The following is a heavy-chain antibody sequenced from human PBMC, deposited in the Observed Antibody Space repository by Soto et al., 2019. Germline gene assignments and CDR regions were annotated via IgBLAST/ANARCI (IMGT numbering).Heavy chain of an antibody. J-gene: IGHJ6*02. V-gene: IGHV3-23*01. Sequence: EVQLLESGGGFIHPGGSLRLSCAASGFSFSSFAMNWVRQAPGKGLEWVSIISGSADSTFYADSVKGRFTISRDNSKSMMYLQIISLRAEDTSVYYCAKTRGVMIYAISVYGMDVWGQGTTVTVSS. CDR1: GFSFSSFA. D-gene: IGHD2-8*01. CDR2: ISGSADST. CDR3: AKTRGVMIYAISVYGMDV.